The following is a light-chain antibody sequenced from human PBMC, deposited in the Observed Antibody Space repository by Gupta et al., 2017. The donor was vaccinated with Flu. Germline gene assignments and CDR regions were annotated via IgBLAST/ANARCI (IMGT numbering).Light chain of an antibody. CDR2: SNN. V-gene: IGLV1-44*01. CDR1: SSNIGSNS. Sequence: QSVLTQPPSVSGTLGQRVTLSCSGSSSNIGSNSVNWYQQLPGTAPKLLIFSNNQRPSGVPDRFSGSKSGTSASLAISGLQSEDEADYYCAAWDDSLNGLVFGGGTKLTVL. CDR3: AAWDDSLNGLV. J-gene: IGLJ3*02.